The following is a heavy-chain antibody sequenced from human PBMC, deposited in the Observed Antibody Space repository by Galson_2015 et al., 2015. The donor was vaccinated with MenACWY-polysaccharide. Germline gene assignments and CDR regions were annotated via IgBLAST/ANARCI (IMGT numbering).Heavy chain of an antibody. Sequence: SVKVSCKASGGSLSSYSIGWVRQAPGQGLEWMGRIIPFATMENYAQKFQGRVTISADTSINTVYMQLTSLTSDDTAVYFCARADCSGGHCYFAYWGQGTLVTVSS. CDR1: GGSLSSYS. CDR3: ARADCSGGHCYFAY. J-gene: IGHJ4*02. V-gene: IGHV1-69*02. D-gene: IGHD2-15*01. CDR2: IIPFATME.